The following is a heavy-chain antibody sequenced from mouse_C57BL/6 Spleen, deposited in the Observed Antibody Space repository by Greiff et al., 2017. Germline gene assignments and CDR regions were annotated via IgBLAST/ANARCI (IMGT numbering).Heavy chain of an antibody. CDR3: ARERAYFDY. CDR2: ISYDGSN. CDR1: GYSITSGYY. D-gene: IGHD3-3*01. J-gene: IGHJ2*01. Sequence: EVKLMESGPGLVKPSQSLSLTCSVTGYSITSGYYWNWIRQFPGNKLEWMGYISYDGSNNYNPSLKNRISITRDTSKNQFFLKLNSVTTEDTATYYCARERAYFDYWGQGTTLTVSS. V-gene: IGHV3-6*01.